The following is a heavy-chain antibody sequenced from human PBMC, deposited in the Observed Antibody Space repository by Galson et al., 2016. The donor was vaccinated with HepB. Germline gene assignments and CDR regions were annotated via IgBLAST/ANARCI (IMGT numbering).Heavy chain of an antibody. Sequence: ETLSLTCAVSGASISGTHWTWIRQPPGKGLEWIGFVDDRGNTNLNPSLKGRGTMSVDTSRNHFSLMVTSVTAADTAVYHCARAKQGPNILDSWGQGSLVTVSS. D-gene: IGHD4/OR15-4a*01. CDR1: GASISGTH. V-gene: IGHV4-59*01. CDR2: VDDRGNT. J-gene: IGHJ4*02. CDR3: ARAKQGPNILDS.